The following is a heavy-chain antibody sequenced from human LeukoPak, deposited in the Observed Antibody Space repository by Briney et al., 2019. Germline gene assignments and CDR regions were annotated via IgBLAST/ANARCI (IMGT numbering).Heavy chain of an antibody. CDR1: GYTFTSYD. D-gene: IGHD6-13*01. CDR2: MNPNSGNT. V-gene: IGHV1-8*01. Sequence: ASVKVSCKASGYTFTSYDINWVRQATGQGLEWMGWMNPNSGNTGYAQKFQGRVTMTRNTSISTAYMELSSLRSEDTAVYYCAIISSSWERSIDYWGQGTLVTVSS. CDR3: AIISSSWERSIDY. J-gene: IGHJ4*02.